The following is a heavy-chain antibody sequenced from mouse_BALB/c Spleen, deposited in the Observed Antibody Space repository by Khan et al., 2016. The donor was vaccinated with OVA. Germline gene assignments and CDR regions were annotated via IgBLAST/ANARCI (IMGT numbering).Heavy chain of an antibody. CDR1: GFSLTSHG. Sequence: QVQLQQSGPGLVAPSQSLSITCTVSGFSLTSHGVNWVRQPPGKGLEWLGVIWGDGSTNYYSALKSRLSISKDNSKCQVFLKLNSLQTDDTATYYGAKWGNSYYAMDYWGQGTSVTVSS. V-gene: IGHV2-3*01. D-gene: IGHD2-1*01. J-gene: IGHJ4*01. CDR2: IWGDGST. CDR3: AKWGNSYYAMDY.